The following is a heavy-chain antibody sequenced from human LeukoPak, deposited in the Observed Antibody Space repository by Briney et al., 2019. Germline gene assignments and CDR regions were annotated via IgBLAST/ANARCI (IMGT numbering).Heavy chain of an antibody. CDR1: GFTFSNYG. CDR2: ISAGGDNT. D-gene: IGHD3-16*01. CDR3: AKEKGPRLPFDY. Sequence: PGGSLRLSCAASGFTFSNYGMGWVRQAPGKGLEWVSAISAGGDNTYYANSVRGRFTISRDNSKNTLYLQMNTLRAEDTALYFCAKEKGPRLPFDYWGQGTLVTVPS. J-gene: IGHJ4*02. V-gene: IGHV3-23*01.